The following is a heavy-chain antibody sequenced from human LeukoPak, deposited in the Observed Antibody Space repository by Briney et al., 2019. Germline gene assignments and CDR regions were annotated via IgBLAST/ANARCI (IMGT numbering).Heavy chain of an antibody. J-gene: IGHJ4*02. CDR1: GFTFSSYW. CDR3: ARDRYCSSTSCSFDY. CDR2: IKQDGSEK. V-gene: IGHV3-7*01. Sequence: GGSLRLSCAASGFTFSSYWMSWVRQAPGKGLEWVANIKQDGSEKYYVDSVKGRFTTSRDNAKNSLYLQMNSLRAEDTAVYYCARDRYCSSTSCSFDYWGQGTLVTVSS. D-gene: IGHD2-2*01.